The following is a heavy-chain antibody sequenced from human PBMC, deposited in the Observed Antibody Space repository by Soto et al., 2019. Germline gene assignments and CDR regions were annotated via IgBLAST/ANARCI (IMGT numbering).Heavy chain of an antibody. D-gene: IGHD6-19*01. CDR1: GFNFSSYV. CDR3: AKRWGVAGTYYSMDV. J-gene: IGHJ6*02. CDR2: ISGSGDST. V-gene: IGHV3-23*01. Sequence: PGGSLRLSCAASGFNFSSYVMSWVRQAPGKGLEWVSAISGSGDSTYYADSVKGRFTLSRDNLENTLYLQMNGLRGEDTAVYYCAKRWGVAGTYYSMDVWGQGTTVTVSS.